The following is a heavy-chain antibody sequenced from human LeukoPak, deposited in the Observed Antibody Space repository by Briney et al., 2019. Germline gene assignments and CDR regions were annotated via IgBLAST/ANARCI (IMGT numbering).Heavy chain of an antibody. D-gene: IGHD6-13*01. V-gene: IGHV3-43D*04. CDR2: ISWDGGST. CDR1: GFTFDDYA. J-gene: IGHJ6*03. CDR3: AKDRGAAAGYDYMDV. Sequence: GGSLRLSCAASGFTFDDYAMHWVRQAPGKGLEWVSLISWDGGSTYYADSVKGRFTISRDNSKNSLYLQMNSLRAEDTALYCCAKDRGAAAGYDYMDVWGKGTTVTVSS.